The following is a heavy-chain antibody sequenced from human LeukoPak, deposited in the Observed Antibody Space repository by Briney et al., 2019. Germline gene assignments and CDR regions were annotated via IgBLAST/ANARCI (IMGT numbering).Heavy chain of an antibody. CDR1: GFTFDDYG. CDR3: ARPLMYYFGSETYYWFDP. V-gene: IGHV3-20*04. J-gene: IGHJ5*02. Sequence: GGSLRLSCAASGFTFDDYGMSWVRQAPGKGLEWVSGINWNGGSTGYADSVKGRFTISRDNAKNSLYLQMNSLRAEDTAMYYCARPLMYYFGSETYYWFDPWGQGTLVTVSS. D-gene: IGHD3-10*01. CDR2: INWNGGST.